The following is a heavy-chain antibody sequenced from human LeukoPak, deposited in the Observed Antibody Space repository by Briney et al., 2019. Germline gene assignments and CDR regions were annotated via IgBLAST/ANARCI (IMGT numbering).Heavy chain of an antibody. J-gene: IGHJ4*02. CDR2: INHSGST. Sequence: PSETLSLTCAVYGGSFSGYYWSWTRQPPGKGLEWIGEINHSGSTNYNPSLKSRVTISVDTSKNQLSLKLSSVTAADTAVYYCARDTKVGGSSSAGFDYWGQGTLVTVSS. D-gene: IGHD6-6*01. V-gene: IGHV4-34*01. CDR1: GGSFSGYY. CDR3: ARDTKVGGSSSAGFDY.